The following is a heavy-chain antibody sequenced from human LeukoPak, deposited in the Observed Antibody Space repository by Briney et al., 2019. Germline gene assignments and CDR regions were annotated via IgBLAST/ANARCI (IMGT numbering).Heavy chain of an antibody. CDR2: ISSNGGST. Sequence: GGSLRLSCAASGFTFSSYAMHWVRQAPGKGLEYVSAISSNGGSTYYANSVKGRFTISRDNAKNSVYLQMNSLRAEDTAVYYCARGGGSGRYGLPFDHWGQGTLVTVSS. J-gene: IGHJ4*02. D-gene: IGHD6-13*01. V-gene: IGHV3-64*01. CDR1: GFTFSSYA. CDR3: ARGGGSGRYGLPFDH.